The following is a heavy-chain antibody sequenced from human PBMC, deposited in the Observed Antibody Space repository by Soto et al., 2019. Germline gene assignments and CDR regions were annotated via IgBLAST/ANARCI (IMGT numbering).Heavy chain of an antibody. Sequence: QVQLVESGGGVVQPGRSLRLSCAASGFTFSSYGMHWVRQAPGKGLEWVAVIWYDGSNKYYADSVKGRFTISRDNSKNTLYLQMNSLRAEDTAVYYCARAQGYYDSSGYTFDYWGQGTLVTVSS. CDR2: IWYDGSNK. CDR3: ARAQGYYDSSGYTFDY. CDR1: GFTFSSYG. V-gene: IGHV3-33*01. J-gene: IGHJ4*02. D-gene: IGHD3-22*01.